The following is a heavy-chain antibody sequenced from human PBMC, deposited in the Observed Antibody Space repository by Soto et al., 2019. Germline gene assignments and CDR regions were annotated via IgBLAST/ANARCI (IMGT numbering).Heavy chain of an antibody. CDR2: IYYSGST. CDR1: GGSITSGGYC. V-gene: IGHV4-31*03. D-gene: IGHD3-10*01. Sequence: QVQLQESGPGLVKPSQTLSLTCTVSGGSITSGGYCWTWIRQHPVKGLEWMGHIYYSGSTSYNPSLKSRVTISIVTSKDQFSLKLTSVTAAVTAVYYCARDGDYFGSGSPPLLSRWGQGTLVTVSS. J-gene: IGHJ4*02. CDR3: ARDGDYFGSGSPPLLSR.